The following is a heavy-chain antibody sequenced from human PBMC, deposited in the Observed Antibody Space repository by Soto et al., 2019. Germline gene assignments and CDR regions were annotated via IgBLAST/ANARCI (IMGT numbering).Heavy chain of an antibody. CDR1: GFSFITYA. V-gene: IGHV3-23*01. CDR3: AKVTKRAAAGRYEYYKYGMDV. D-gene: IGHD6-13*01. J-gene: IGHJ6*02. CDR2: ISGSGGSS. Sequence: WGSLRLSCAASGFSFITYAISFVRHSPFKWLEWVSVISGSGGSSYYADSVKGRFTISRDNSKNTLFLQMNGLRAEDTAVYYCAKVTKRAAAGRYEYYKYGMDVWGQGTTVTVSS.